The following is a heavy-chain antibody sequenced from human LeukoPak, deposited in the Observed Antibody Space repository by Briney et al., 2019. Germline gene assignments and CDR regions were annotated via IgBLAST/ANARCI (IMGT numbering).Heavy chain of an antibody. D-gene: IGHD6-6*01. CDR3: ARDGSPISSSSVGTYNWFDP. Sequence: PSETLSLTCTVSGGSISSYYWGWIRQPPGKGLEWIGSIYYSGSTYFNPSLKSRVTISVDTSKNQFSLKLSSVTAADTAVYYCARDGSPISSSSVGTYNWFDPWAQGTLVTVSS. J-gene: IGHJ5*02. CDR1: GGSISSYY. V-gene: IGHV4-39*07. CDR2: IYYSGST.